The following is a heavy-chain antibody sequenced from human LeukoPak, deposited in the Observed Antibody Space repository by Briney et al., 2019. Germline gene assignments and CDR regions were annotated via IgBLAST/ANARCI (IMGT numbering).Heavy chain of an antibody. CDR2: ISGNNINT. CDR1: GFTFSSYG. CDR3: ARDVGGAMFDY. Sequence: PGGSLRLSCAASGFTFSSYGMSWVRQAPGKGLEWVSTISGNNINTHYAKSVEGRFTISRDNSKNSLYMQMNSLRAEDTAIYYCARDVGGAMFDYWGQGTLVTVSS. V-gene: IGHV3-23*01. J-gene: IGHJ4*02. D-gene: IGHD1-26*01.